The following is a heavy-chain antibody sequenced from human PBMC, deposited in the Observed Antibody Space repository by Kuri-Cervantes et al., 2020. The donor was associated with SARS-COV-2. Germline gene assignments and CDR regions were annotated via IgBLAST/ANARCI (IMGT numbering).Heavy chain of an antibody. CDR2: INHSGST. V-gene: IGHV4-34*01. CDR1: GGSFSGYY. J-gene: IGHJ4*02. Sequence: SQTLSLTCAVYGGSFSGYYWSWIRQPPGKGLEWIGEINHSGSTNYNPSLKSRVTISVDTSKNQFSLKLSSVTAADTAVYYCARDREAARPVALRNPIVTPLDYWGRGTLVTVSS. CDR3: ARDREAARPVALRNPIVTPLDY. D-gene: IGHD6-6*01.